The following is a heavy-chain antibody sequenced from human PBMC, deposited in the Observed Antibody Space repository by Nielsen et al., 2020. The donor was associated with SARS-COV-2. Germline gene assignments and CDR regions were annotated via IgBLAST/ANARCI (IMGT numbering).Heavy chain of an antibody. Sequence: SETLSLTCTVSGGSISSYYWSWIRQPPGKGLEWIGYIYYSGSTNYNPSLKSRVTISVDTSKNQFSLKLSSVTAADTAVYYCARGRKYDFWSGYLSAPTDYWGQGTLITVSS. V-gene: IGHV4-59*01. CDR3: ARGRKYDFWSGYLSAPTDY. D-gene: IGHD3-3*01. J-gene: IGHJ4*02. CDR1: GGSISSYY. CDR2: IYYSGST.